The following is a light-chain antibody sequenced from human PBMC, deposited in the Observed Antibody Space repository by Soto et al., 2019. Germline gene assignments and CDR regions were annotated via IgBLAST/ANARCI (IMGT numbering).Light chain of an antibody. V-gene: IGLV1-40*01. CDR1: NSKIGSDYG. J-gene: IGLJ1*01. CDR3: QSYDRSLRACV. CDR2: GNS. Sequence: QSVLTQPPSVSGAPGKRVTISCTGTNSKIGSDYGVHWYRQFPGTAPKLLIYGNSNRPSGVPDRFSGSKSGTSASLAITGLQAEDEADYYCQSYDRSLRACVFGTGTKVTVL.